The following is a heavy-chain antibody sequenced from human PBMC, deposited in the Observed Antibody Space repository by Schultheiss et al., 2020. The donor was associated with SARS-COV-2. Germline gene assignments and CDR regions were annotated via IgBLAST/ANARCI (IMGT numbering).Heavy chain of an antibody. CDR3: ARVHTAMVRYYYYMDV. J-gene: IGHJ6*03. D-gene: IGHD5-18*01. Sequence: GGSLRLSCAASGFTFSSYAMHWVRQAPGKGLEWVAVISYDGSNKYYADSVKGRFTISRDNSKNTLYLQMNSLRAEDTAVYYCARVHTAMVRYYYYMDVWGKGTTVTVSS. CDR1: GFTFSSYA. CDR2: ISYDGSNK. V-gene: IGHV3-30*04.